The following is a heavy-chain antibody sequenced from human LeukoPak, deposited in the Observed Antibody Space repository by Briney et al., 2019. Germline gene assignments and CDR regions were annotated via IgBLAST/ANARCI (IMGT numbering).Heavy chain of an antibody. V-gene: IGHV3-23*01. Sequence: GGSLRLSCAASGFTFSSYAINWVRQAPGKGLEWVSIISGSGGSTYYADSVKGRFTISRDNSKNTLYLQMNSLRAEDTAVYYCARESSSSPWFDYWGQGTLVTVSS. D-gene: IGHD6-6*01. J-gene: IGHJ4*02. CDR3: ARESSSSPWFDY. CDR1: GFTFSSYA. CDR2: ISGSGGST.